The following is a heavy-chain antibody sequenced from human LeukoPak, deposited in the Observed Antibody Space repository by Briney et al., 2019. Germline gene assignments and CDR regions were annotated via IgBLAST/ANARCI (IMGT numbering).Heavy chain of an antibody. CDR3: ARLDMDYYDSSGYGFDY. CDR2: IYSGGST. V-gene: IGHV3-53*01. CDR1: GFTVSSNY. J-gene: IGHJ4*02. Sequence: GGSLRLSCAASGFTVSSNYMSWVRQAPGKGLEWVSVIYSGGSTYYADSVKGRFTISRDNSKNTLYLQMNSLRAEDTAVYYCARLDMDYYDSSGYGFDYSGQGTLVTVSS. D-gene: IGHD3-22*01.